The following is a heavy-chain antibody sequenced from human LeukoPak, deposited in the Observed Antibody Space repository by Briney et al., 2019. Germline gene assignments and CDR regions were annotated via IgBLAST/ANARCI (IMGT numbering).Heavy chain of an antibody. V-gene: IGHV1-18*01. J-gene: IGHJ3*02. CDR1: GYTFTSYG. Sequence: ASVKVSCKASGYTFTSYGISWVRQAPGQGLEWMGWISAHNGNTNYAQKLQGRVTMTTDTSTRTAYMELRSLRSDDTAVYYCARGPQETLGWLKAFSAFDIWGQGTMVTVSS. CDR2: ISAHNGNT. CDR3: ARGPQETLGWLKAFSAFDI. D-gene: IGHD6-19*01.